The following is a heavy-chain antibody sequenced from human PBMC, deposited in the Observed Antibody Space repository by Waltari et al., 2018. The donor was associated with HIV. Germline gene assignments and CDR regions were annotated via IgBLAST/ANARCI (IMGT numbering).Heavy chain of an antibody. CDR2: ISYDGSNK. Sequence: QVQLVESGGGVVQPGRSLRLSGAVSGLTSRTYARHWVRQAPGKGLEWVAVISYDGSNKFYADSVKGRFTISRDSLKDTLYLQMDSLRVEDTAVYYCAAYRIVVVAAAMDYWGQGTLVTVSS. CDR1: GLTSRTYA. D-gene: IGHD2-15*01. J-gene: IGHJ4*02. V-gene: IGHV3-30*03. CDR3: AAYRIVVVAAAMDY.